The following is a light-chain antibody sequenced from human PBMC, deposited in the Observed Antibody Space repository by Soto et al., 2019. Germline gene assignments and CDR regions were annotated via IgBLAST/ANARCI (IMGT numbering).Light chain of an antibody. CDR2: EVS. V-gene: IGLV2-23*02. CDR1: SSDVGSYNL. J-gene: IGLJ1*01. Sequence: QSVLTQPASVSGSPGQSITISCTGTSSDVGSYNLVSWYQQHPGKAPKLMIYEVSKRPSGVSNRFSGSKSGNTASLTISGLQAEDEADYDCCSYAGRSTPYVFGTGTKLTVL. CDR3: CSYAGRSTPYV.